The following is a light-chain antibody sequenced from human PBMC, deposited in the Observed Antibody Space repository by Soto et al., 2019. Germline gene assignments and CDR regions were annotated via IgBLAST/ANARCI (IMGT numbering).Light chain of an antibody. CDR3: SSYAGSSNV. CDR2: EVT. J-gene: IGLJ1*01. V-gene: IGLV1-40*01. CDR1: GSNIGAPYD. Sequence: QSVLTQPPSLSGAPGQRVTISCTGSGSNIGAPYDVHWYQHLPGTAPKLLIYEVTIRPSGVSNRFSGSKSGNTASLTISGLQAEDEADYYCSSYAGSSNVFGTGTKLTVL.